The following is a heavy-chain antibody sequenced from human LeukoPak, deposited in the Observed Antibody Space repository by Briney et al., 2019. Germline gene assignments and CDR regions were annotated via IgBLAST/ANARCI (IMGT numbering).Heavy chain of an antibody. CDR1: GFTFSSNY. J-gene: IGHJ4*02. CDR3: LTRSTDY. Sequence: GGSLRLSCAASGFTFSSNYMSWVRQAPGKGLEWVSVIYSGGSTYYTDSVRGRFTISRDNSKNTLYLQMNSLRAEDTAVYYCLTRSTDYWGQGTLVTVSS. D-gene: IGHD3-9*01. CDR2: IYSGGST. V-gene: IGHV3-53*01.